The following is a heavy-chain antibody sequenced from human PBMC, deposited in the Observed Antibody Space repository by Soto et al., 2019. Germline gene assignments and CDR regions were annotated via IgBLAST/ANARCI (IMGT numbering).Heavy chain of an antibody. CDR3: ARANVWKAGFFAIKSFDP. CDR2: IYLGDSDT. V-gene: IGHV5-51*01. Sequence: PGESLKISCKGSGYSFTNYWIGWVRQMPGKGLEWMGTIYLGDSDTRYSPSFQGRVTISADKSISAAYLQWGSLKASDTAMYYCARANVWKAGFFAIKSFDPWGQGTMVTVS. J-gene: IGHJ5*02. D-gene: IGHD3-16*01. CDR1: GYSFTNYW.